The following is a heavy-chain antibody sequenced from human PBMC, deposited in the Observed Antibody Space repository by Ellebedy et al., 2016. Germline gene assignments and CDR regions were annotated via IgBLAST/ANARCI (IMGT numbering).Heavy chain of an antibody. Sequence: SETLSLTCTVSGGSISSYYWSWIRQPPGKGLEWIGYIYYSGSTNYNPSLKSRVTISVDTSKNQFSLKLSSATAADTAVYYCARIDQLLQIDYWGQGTLVTVSS. V-gene: IGHV4-59*08. J-gene: IGHJ4*02. D-gene: IGHD2-2*01. CDR3: ARIDQLLQIDY. CDR2: IYYSGST. CDR1: GGSISSYY.